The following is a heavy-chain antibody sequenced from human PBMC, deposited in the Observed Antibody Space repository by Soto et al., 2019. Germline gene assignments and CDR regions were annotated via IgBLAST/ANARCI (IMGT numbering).Heavy chain of an antibody. CDR2: ISGSGGST. CDR3: ANEVVAAAGTSINPSDY. CDR1: GFTFSSYA. V-gene: IGHV3-23*01. D-gene: IGHD6-13*01. Sequence: EVQLLESGGGLVQPGGSLRLSCAASGFTFSSYAMSWVRQAPGKGLEWVSAISGSGGSTYYADSVKGRFTISRDNSMNTLYLRMESLRVEDRAVYYCANEVVAAAGTSINPSDYWGQGTLVTVSS. J-gene: IGHJ4*02.